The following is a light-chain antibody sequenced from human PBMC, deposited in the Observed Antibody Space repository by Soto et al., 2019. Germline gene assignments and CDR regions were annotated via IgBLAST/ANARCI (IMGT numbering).Light chain of an antibody. CDR2: GAS. Sequence: EIVMTQSPATLSVSPGERATLSCRASQSVSSNLAWYQQKPGQAPRLLIYGASTRATRIPARFSGSGSGTEFTLTLSSLQSEDFAVYYCQQYNNWPFTFGPGTKVDIK. CDR1: QSVSSN. V-gene: IGKV3-15*01. CDR3: QQYNNWPFT. J-gene: IGKJ3*01.